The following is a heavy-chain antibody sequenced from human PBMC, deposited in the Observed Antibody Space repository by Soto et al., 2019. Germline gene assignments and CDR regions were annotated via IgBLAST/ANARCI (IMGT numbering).Heavy chain of an antibody. J-gene: IGHJ6*02. D-gene: IGHD3-22*01. CDR3: ARDNPDSSGYYYYYYYGMDV. CDR2: ISSSSSYT. V-gene: IGHV3-11*06. Sequence: GGSLRLSCAASGFTFSDYYMSWIRQAPGKGLEWVSYISSSSSYTNYADSVKGRFTISRDNAKNSLYLQMNSLRAEDTAVYYCARDNPDSSGYYYYYYYGMDVWGQGTTVTVSS. CDR1: GFTFSDYY.